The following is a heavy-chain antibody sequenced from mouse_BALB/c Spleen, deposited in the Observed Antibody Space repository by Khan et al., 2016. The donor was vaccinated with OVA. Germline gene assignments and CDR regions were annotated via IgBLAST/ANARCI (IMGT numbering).Heavy chain of an antibody. CDR3: AKNLAGYAMDY. Sequence: QVQLQQSGPGLVQSSQSLSITCTVSGFSLTNYGVHWLRQSPGKGLEWLGVIWRGGSTDYNAAFMSRLYITKDNSKSQVFFKMNSLQDDDTANYYCAKNLAGYAMDYWGQGTSVTVSS. J-gene: IGHJ4*01. V-gene: IGHV2-5*01. CDR2: IWRGGST. CDR1: GFSLTNYG. D-gene: IGHD1-1*01.